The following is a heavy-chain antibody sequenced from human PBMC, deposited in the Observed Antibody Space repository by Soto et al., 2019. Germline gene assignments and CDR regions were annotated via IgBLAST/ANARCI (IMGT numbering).Heavy chain of an antibody. CDR2: ISYDGSNK. D-gene: IGHD3-22*01. Sequence: GESQRLSCAASEVTFSSYGMHWIRQAPGKGPEWVAVISYDGSNKHYADSVKGRFNISRDNYKNKLNLQMNRLGAEDTVVYYCAQDTYYYVRSCYYVCDYWVQGTLVTVSP. V-gene: IGHV3-30*18. J-gene: IGHJ4*02. CDR3: AQDTYYYVRSCYYVCDY. CDR1: EVTFSSYG.